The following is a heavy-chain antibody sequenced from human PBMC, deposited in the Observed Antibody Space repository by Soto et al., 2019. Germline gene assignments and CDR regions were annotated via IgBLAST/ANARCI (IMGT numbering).Heavy chain of an antibody. D-gene: IGHD6-19*01. CDR3: AESSGIAVAGIDY. Sequence: GASVKVSCKASGGTFSSYAISWVRQAPGQGLEWMGGIIPIFGTANYAQKFQGRVTITADESTSTAYMELSSLRSGDTAVYYCAESSGIAVAGIDYWGQGTLVTVSS. J-gene: IGHJ4*02. CDR2: IIPIFGTA. V-gene: IGHV1-69*13. CDR1: GGTFSSYA.